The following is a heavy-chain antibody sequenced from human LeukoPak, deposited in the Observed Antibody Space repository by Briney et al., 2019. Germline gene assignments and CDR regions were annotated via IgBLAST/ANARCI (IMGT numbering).Heavy chain of an antibody. Sequence: GGSLRLSCTASGFTFGDYAMSWFRQAPGKGLEWVGFIRSKAYGGTTEYAASVKGRFTISRDNAKNSLYLQMNSLRAEDTAVYYCARIVGATREVDYWGQGTLVTVSS. CDR1: GFTFGDYA. CDR2: IRSKAYGGTT. V-gene: IGHV3-49*03. J-gene: IGHJ4*02. D-gene: IGHD1-26*01. CDR3: ARIVGATREVDY.